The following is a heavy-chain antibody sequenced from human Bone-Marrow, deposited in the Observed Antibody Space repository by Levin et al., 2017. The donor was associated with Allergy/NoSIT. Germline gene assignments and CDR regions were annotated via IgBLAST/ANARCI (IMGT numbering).Heavy chain of an antibody. Sequence: ASVKVSCKASGYTFNKYAISWMRQAPGQGLEWMGWISTNTGNPTYARDFTGHFVFSLDTSVSTAYLQISSLKADDTAVYYCARDYGDYWPRFDPWGQGTLVTVSS. D-gene: IGHD4-17*01. CDR1: GYTFNKYA. CDR3: ARDYGDYWPRFDP. CDR2: ISTNTGNP. J-gene: IGHJ5*02. V-gene: IGHV7-4-1*02.